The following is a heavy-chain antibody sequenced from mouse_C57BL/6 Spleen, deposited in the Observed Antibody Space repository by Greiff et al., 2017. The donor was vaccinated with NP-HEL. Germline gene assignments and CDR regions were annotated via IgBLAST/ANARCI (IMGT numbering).Heavy chain of an antibody. Sequence: EVMLVESGGDLVKPGGSLKLSCAASGFTFSSYGMSWVRQTPDKRLEWVATISSGGSYTYYPDSVKGRFTISRDNAKNTLYLQMSSLKSEDTAMYYCARRITTVDLFDYWGQGTTLTVSS. CDR1: GFTFSSYG. J-gene: IGHJ2*01. CDR3: ARRITTVDLFDY. D-gene: IGHD1-1*01. V-gene: IGHV5-6*02. CDR2: ISSGGSYT.